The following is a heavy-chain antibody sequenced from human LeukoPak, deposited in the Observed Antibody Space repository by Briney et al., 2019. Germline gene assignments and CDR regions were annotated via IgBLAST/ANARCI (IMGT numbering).Heavy chain of an antibody. V-gene: IGHV1-3*01. D-gene: IGHD3-3*01. CDR2: INAGNGNT. J-gene: IGHJ4*02. CDR1: GYTFTSYA. Sequence: ASVRVSCKASGYTFTSYAMHWVRQAPGQRLEGMGWINAGNGNTKYSQKFQGRVTITRDTSASTAYMELSSLRSEDTAVYYCARAHDYDFWSGYSMYYFDYWGQGTLVTVSS. CDR3: ARAHDYDFWSGYSMYYFDY.